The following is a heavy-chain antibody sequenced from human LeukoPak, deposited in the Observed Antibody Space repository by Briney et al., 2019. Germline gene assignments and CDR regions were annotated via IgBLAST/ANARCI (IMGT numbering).Heavy chain of an antibody. CDR3: AKSLGAPDDY. Sequence: PARSMSVSCAASGMTFSKYWMHWVRQAPGKRLVWVSRIDDDGSRRNCADSVKGRFTISRDNAKNTLYLQMNSLRVEDTAVYYCAKSLGAPDDYWGQGTLVTVSS. CDR1: GMTFSKYW. J-gene: IGHJ4*02. V-gene: IGHV3-74*01. CDR2: IDDDGSRR. D-gene: IGHD1-26*01.